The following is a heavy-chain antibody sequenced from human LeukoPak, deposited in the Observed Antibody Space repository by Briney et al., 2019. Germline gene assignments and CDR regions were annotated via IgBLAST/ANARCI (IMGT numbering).Heavy chain of an antibody. CDR3: AKDAGSRRDGYNFKYFQH. CDR2: ISYDGSNK. CDR1: GFTFSSYA. D-gene: IGHD5-24*01. J-gene: IGHJ1*01. Sequence: GGSLRLSCAASGFTFSSYAMSWVRQAPGKGLEWVAVISYDGSNKYYADSVKGRFTISRDNSKNTLYLQMNSLRAEDTAVYYCAKDAGSRRDGYNFKYFQHWGQGTLVTVSS. V-gene: IGHV3-30*18.